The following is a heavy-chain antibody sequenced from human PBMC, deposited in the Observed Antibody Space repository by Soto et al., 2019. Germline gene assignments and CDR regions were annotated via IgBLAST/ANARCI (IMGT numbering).Heavy chain of an antibody. CDR3: AIDWFSVGVPAAMDYYYGMDV. V-gene: IGHV3-48*02. CDR2: ISSSSSTI. CDR1: GFTFSSYS. J-gene: IGHJ6*02. D-gene: IGHD2-2*01. Sequence: EVQLVDSGGGLVQPGGSLRLSCAASGFTFSSYSMNWVRQAPGKGLEWVSYISSSSSTIFYADSVKGRFTISRDNANNSRYLQMNSLRDEAKAGYYCAIDWFSVGVPAAMDYYYGMDVWGQGTTVTVSS.